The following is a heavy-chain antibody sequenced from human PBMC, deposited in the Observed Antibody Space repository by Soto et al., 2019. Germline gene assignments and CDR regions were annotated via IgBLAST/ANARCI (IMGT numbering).Heavy chain of an antibody. CDR1: GFTFGDYA. V-gene: IGHV3-49*03. D-gene: IGHD2-2*01. J-gene: IGHJ6*02. Sequence: EVQVVESGGGLVEPGRSLRLSCTTSGFTFGDYAMSWSRQAPGKGLAWVGVIRSKAYGGTTDYAASVKGRFTISRDDSKSAAYLQMNSLKSEDTGVYYCTKYTYTSRYAYYGMDVWGPGTTVTVSS. CDR2: IRSKAYGGTT. CDR3: TKYTYTSRYAYYGMDV.